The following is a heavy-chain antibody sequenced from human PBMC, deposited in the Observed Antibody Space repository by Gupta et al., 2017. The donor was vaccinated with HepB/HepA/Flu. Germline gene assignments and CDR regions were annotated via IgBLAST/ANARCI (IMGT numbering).Heavy chain of an antibody. CDR2: IWYDGTIK. CDR1: GFNFVKYG. Sequence: QVQLVESGGGVVQPGRSLRLSCEASGFNFVKYGMHWVRQAPGKGLEWVAVIWYDGTIKYYGDSVKGRFTISRENSKSTLYLEMNNLTAEDTAIYYCSRERGTDSSAWVFAHWGQGTRVTVSS. V-gene: IGHV3-33*01. J-gene: IGHJ5*02. CDR3: SRERGTDSSAWVFAH. D-gene: IGHD6-19*01.